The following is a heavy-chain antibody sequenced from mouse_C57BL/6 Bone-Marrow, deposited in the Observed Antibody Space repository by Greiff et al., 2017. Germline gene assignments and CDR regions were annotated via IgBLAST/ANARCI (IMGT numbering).Heavy chain of an antibody. Sequence: EVKLVESGEGLVKPGGSLKLSCAASGFTFSSYAMSWVRQTPEKRLEWVAYISSGGDYIYYADTVKGRFTISRDNARNTLYLQMSSLKSEDTAMYYCTRDGSNYYAMDYWGQGTSVTVSS. CDR3: TRDGSNYYAMDY. D-gene: IGHD1-1*01. V-gene: IGHV5-9-1*02. CDR2: ISSGGDYI. J-gene: IGHJ4*01. CDR1: GFTFSSYA.